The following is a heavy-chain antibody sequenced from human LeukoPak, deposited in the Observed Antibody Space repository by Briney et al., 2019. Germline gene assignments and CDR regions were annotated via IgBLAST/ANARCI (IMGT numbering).Heavy chain of an antibody. V-gene: IGHV7-4-1*02. CDR2: INTNTGNP. D-gene: IGHD5-12*01. Sequence: ASVKVSCRASGYTFTSYAMNWVRQAPGQGLEWMGWINTNTGNPTYAQGFTGRFVFSLYTSVSTAYLQISSLKAEDTAVYYCARGGYSGYDFVPVGYWGQGTLVTVSS. CDR1: GYTFTSYA. J-gene: IGHJ4*02. CDR3: ARGGYSGYDFVPVGY.